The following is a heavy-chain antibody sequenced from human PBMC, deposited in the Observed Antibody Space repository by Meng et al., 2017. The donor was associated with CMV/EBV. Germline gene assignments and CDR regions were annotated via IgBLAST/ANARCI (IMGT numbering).Heavy chain of an antibody. CDR1: RDSIKSANNV. D-gene: IGHD2-21*01. Sequence: HLVLNHAARGLVNPLETLSRPCSVSRDSIKSANNVWGWIRQPPGKGLEWIASIYYSKSTYYNPSLKSRVTIAVDTSKNQFSLRLSSVTAADTAVYYCARHGMWLIRNAYWGQGTLVTVSS. CDR3: ARHGMWLIRNAY. CDR2: IYYSKST. J-gene: IGHJ4*02. V-gene: IGHV4-39*07.